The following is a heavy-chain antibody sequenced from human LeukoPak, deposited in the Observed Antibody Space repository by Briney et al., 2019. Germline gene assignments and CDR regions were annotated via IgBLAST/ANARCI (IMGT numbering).Heavy chain of an antibody. J-gene: IGHJ3*02. Sequence: ASVKVSCKASGYTFTGYYIHWVRQAPGQGLEWLGWINPNSGGTNYAQKFQGRVTMTRDTSISTAYMDLSRLRSDDTAVYYCATRIVGATLLFFPNAFDIWGQGTMVTVSS. CDR3: ATRIVGATLLFFPNAFDI. CDR2: INPNSGGT. V-gene: IGHV1-2*02. D-gene: IGHD1-26*01. CDR1: GYTFTGYY.